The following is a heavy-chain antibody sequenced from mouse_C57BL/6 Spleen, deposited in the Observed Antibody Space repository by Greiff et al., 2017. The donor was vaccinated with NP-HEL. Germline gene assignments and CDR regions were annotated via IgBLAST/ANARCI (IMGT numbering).Heavy chain of an antibody. J-gene: IGHJ4*01. CDR1: GYSITSGYY. Sequence: EVKLVESGPGLVKPSQSLSLTCSVTGYSITSGYYWNWIRQFPGNKLEWMGYISYDGSNNYNPSLKNRISITRDTSKNQFFLKLNSVTTEDTATYYCAREVYDYDGNYYAMDYWGQGTSVTVSS. CDR3: AREVYDYDGNYYAMDY. D-gene: IGHD2-4*01. CDR2: ISYDGSN. V-gene: IGHV3-6*01.